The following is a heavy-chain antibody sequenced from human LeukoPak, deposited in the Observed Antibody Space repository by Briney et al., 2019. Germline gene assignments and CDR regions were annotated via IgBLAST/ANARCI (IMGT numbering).Heavy chain of an antibody. CDR2: IYYTGGT. J-gene: IGHJ5*02. Sequence: SETLSLTCTVSGGSISTYYWSWIRQPPGKGLEWIGYIYYTGGTNYNPSLKSRVTLSVDTSKNQFSLKLSSVTAADTAVYYCARVLAAAGNNWFDPWGQGTLVTVSS. D-gene: IGHD6-13*01. CDR1: GGSISTYY. CDR3: ARVLAAAGNNWFDP. V-gene: IGHV4-59*12.